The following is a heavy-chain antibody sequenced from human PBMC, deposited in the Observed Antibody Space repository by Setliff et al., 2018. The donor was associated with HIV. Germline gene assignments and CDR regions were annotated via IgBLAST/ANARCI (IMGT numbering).Heavy chain of an antibody. J-gene: IGHJ4*02. CDR1: GLPFSNFA. CDR3: AKFVGAGSDYFDF. Sequence: PGGSLRLSCAASGLPFSNFAIGWVRQAPGKGLQWVAFIGSAGDATNYAYAVQGRFTISRDNSKNRVYLQMNSLRVDDTATYYCAKFVGAGSDYFDFWGRGAQVTVSS. D-gene: IGHD6-13*01. V-gene: IGHV3-23*01. CDR2: IGSAGDAT.